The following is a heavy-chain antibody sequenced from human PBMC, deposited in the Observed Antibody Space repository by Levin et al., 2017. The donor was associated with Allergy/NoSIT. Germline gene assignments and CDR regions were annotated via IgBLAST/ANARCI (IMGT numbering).Heavy chain of an antibody. D-gene: IGHD6-19*01. J-gene: IGHJ5*01. Sequence: SETLSLTCTVSGGPVNSGSYYWSWIRQPPGKGLEWIGSVYYSGTTNYNPSLKRRASITVDTSKNQFSLTLSSLTAADTAVYYFTRDGGSSGWFESWGQGTLVTVSS. CDR3: TRDGGSSGWFES. CDR2: VYYSGTT. CDR1: GGPVNSGSYY. V-gene: IGHV4-61*01.